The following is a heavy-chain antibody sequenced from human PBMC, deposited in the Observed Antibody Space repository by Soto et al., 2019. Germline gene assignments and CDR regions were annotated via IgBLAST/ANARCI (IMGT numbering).Heavy chain of an antibody. J-gene: IGHJ6*03. V-gene: IGHV3-23*01. D-gene: IGHD3-3*01. CDR1: GFTFSSYA. Sequence: GGSLRLSCAASGFTFSSYAMSWVRQAPGKGLEWVSAISGSGGSTYYADSVKGRFTISRDNSKNTLYLQMNSLRAEDTAVYYCASAIFGVVITDYYYYYYMDVWGKGTTVTVSS. CDR2: ISGSGGST. CDR3: ASAIFGVVITDYYYYYYMDV.